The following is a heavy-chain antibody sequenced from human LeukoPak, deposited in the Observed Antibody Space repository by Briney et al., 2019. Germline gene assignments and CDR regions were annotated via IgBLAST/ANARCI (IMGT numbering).Heavy chain of an antibody. Sequence: SETLSLTCAVSGGFATYYCWSWIRQSSGKGLEWIGSVCSSGNTKYSPALRSRVTISRDTSRDQFSLKMTSVTAADTAMYYCARDLASTGPYWYGLDVWGQGTAVTVSS. CDR1: GGFATYYC. J-gene: IGHJ6*02. V-gene: IGHV4-59*02. CDR3: ARDLASTGPYWYGLDV. D-gene: IGHD2-8*02. CDR2: VCSSGNT.